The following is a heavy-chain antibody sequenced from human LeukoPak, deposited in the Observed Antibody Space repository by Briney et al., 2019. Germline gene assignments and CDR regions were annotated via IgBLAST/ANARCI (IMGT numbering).Heavy chain of an antibody. D-gene: IGHD3-10*01. CDR2: IYSGGST. V-gene: IGHV3-66*01. J-gene: IGHJ6*02. CDR1: GFTVSSNY. Sequence: PGGSLRLSCAASGFTVSSNYMSWVRQAPGKGLEWVSVIYSGGSTYYADSVKGRFTISRDNSKNTLYLQMNSLRAEDTAVYYCAKGWLTVIRGDPYGMDAWGQGTTVTVSS. CDR3: AKGWLTVIRGDPYGMDA.